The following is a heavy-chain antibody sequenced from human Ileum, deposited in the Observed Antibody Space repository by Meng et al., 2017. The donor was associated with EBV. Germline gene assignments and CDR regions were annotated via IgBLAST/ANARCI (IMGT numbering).Heavy chain of an antibody. CDR3: ARGSEAADY. Sequence: QVQLVQLGSELKKPGASVRISCKASGYTFTTYGMNWVRQAPGQGLEWMGWINTNTGKPTYAQGLTGRFVFSLDTSVSTAYLQISSLKAEDTAVYYCARGSEAADYWGQGTLVTVSS. V-gene: IGHV7-4-1*02. CDR2: INTNTGKP. D-gene: IGHD6-25*01. J-gene: IGHJ4*02. CDR1: GYTFTTYG.